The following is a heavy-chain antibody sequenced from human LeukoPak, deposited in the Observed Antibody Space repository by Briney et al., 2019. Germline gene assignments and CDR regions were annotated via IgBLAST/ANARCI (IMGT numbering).Heavy chain of an antibody. J-gene: IGHJ6*03. D-gene: IGHD3-10*01. CDR2: IIPIFDTA. V-gene: IGHV1-69*13. Sequence: GASVKVSCKASGGTFSSYAISWVRQAPGQGLEWMGGIIPIFDTAKYAQKFQGRVTITADGSTSTAYMELGSLRSEDTAVYYCARERNYYGSGSYTGGYFYYYMDVWGKGTTVTISS. CDR3: ARERNYYGSGSYTGGYFYYYMDV. CDR1: GGTFSSYA.